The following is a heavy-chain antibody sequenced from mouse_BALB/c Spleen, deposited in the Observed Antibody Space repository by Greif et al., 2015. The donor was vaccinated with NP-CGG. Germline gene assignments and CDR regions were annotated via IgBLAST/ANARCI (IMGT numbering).Heavy chain of an antibody. Sequence: EVKLVESGGGLVQPGGSLKLSCAASGFTFSSYGMSWVRQTPDKRLELVATINSNGGSTYYPDSVKGRFTISRDNAKNTVYLQMSSLKSEDTAMYYCARDLFDVWCAGTTVTVSS. CDR2: INSNGGST. CDR1: GFTFSSYG. J-gene: IGHJ1*01. CDR3: ARDLFDV. V-gene: IGHV5-6-3*01.